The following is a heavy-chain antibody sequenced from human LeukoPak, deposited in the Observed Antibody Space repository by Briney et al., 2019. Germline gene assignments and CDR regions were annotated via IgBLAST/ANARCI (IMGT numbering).Heavy chain of an antibody. Sequence: GGSLRLSCAASGFTFTNYAIHWVRQAPGKGLEWVAVISYDGSNKYYADSVKGRFTISRDNSKNTLYLQMNSLRAEDTAVYYCASEIIFGSFDYWGQGTLVTVSS. J-gene: IGHJ4*02. V-gene: IGHV3-30*04. CDR3: ASEIIFGSFDY. D-gene: IGHD3-3*01. CDR2: ISYDGSNK. CDR1: GFTFTNYA.